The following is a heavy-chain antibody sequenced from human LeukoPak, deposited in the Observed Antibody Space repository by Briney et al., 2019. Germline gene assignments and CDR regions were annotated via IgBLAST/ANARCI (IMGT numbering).Heavy chain of an antibody. Sequence: GGSLRLSCAASGFTFSSYSMNWVRHAPGKGLEWVSSISSSSSYIYYADSVKGRFTSSRDNAKNSLYLQMNSLRAEDTAVYYCAREGVVVAADAFDIWGQGTMVTVSS. CDR2: ISSSSSYI. J-gene: IGHJ3*02. CDR1: GFTFSSYS. V-gene: IGHV3-21*01. D-gene: IGHD2-15*01. CDR3: AREGVVVAADAFDI.